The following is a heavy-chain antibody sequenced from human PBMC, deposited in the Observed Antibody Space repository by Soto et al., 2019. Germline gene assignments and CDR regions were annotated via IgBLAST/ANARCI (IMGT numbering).Heavy chain of an antibody. D-gene: IGHD6-6*01. CDR3: ARVVAARPTFGPGPYYYYMDV. V-gene: IGHV4-31*03. CDR2: IYYSGST. Sequence: SETLSLTCTVSGGSISSGGYYWSWIRQHPGKGLEWIGYIYYSGSTYYNPSLKSRVTISVDTSKNQFSLKLSSVTAADTAVYYCARVVAARPTFGPGPYYYYMDVWGKGTTVTVSS. CDR1: GGSISSGGYY. J-gene: IGHJ6*03.